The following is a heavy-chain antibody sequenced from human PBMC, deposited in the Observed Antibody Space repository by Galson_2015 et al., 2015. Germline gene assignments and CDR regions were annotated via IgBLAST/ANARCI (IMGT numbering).Heavy chain of an antibody. Sequence: VKVSCKASGYTFTSYGISWVRQAPGQGLEWMGWISAYNGNTNYAQKLQGRVTMTTDTSTSTAYMELRSLRSDDTAVYYCARVEVIAVAGAGADCWGQGTLVTVSS. CDR2: ISAYNGNT. CDR3: ARVEVIAVAGAGADC. J-gene: IGHJ4*02. V-gene: IGHV1-18*01. CDR1: GYTFTSYG. D-gene: IGHD6-19*01.